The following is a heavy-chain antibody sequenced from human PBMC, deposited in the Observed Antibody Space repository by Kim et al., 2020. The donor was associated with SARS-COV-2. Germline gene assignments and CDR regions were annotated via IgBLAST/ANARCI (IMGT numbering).Heavy chain of an antibody. CDR2: IWYDGSNK. CDR3: ARDFGSEFDPDGFDI. V-gene: IGHV3-33*01. J-gene: IGHJ3*02. Sequence: GSLRLSCAASGFTFSNYGIHWVRQAPGKGLEWVAVIWYDGSNKNYAYSVKGRFTISRDNSKNTLYLQMNSLRADDTALYYCARDFGSEFDPDGFDIWGQGTMVSVSS. CDR1: GFTFSNYG. D-gene: IGHD3-10*01.